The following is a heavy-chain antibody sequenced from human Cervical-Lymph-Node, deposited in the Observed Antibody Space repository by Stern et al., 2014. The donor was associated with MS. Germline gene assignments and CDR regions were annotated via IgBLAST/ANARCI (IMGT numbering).Heavy chain of an antibody. Sequence: QLVQSGAEVKKPGASVKVSCKASDYTFTSYGISWVRQAPGQGLEWLGWISGYYGKINYAQKFQGGVTLTIDISTTNAYMELRSLKSDDTAVYYCARDRWDRVFDYWGQGTLVTVSS. CDR1: DYTFTSYG. CDR3: ARDRWDRVFDY. J-gene: IGHJ4*02. V-gene: IGHV1-18*01. CDR2: ISGYYGKI. D-gene: IGHD1-26*01.